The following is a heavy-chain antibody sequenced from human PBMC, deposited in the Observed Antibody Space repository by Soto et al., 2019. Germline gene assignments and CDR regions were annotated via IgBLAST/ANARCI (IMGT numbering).Heavy chain of an antibody. J-gene: IGHJ4*02. CDR3: ATMVRGVIGL. CDR1: GGSISSSSYY. D-gene: IGHD3-10*01. V-gene: IGHV4-39*01. CDR2: IYYSGST. Sequence: SETLSLTCTVSGGSISSSSYYWGWIRQPPGKGLEWIGSIYYSGSTYYNPSLKSRVTISVDTSKNQFSLKLSSVTAADTAVYYCATMVRGVIGLWGQGTLVTVSS.